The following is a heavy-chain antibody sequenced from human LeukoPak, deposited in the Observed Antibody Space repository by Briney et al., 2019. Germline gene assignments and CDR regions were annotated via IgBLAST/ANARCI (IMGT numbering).Heavy chain of an antibody. J-gene: IGHJ6*04. V-gene: IGHV4-34*01. Sequence: SETLSLTCAVYGGSFSGYYWSWIRQPPGKGLGWIGEINHSGSTNYNPSLKSRVTISVDTSKNQFSLKLSSVTAADTAVYYCARGIWYCSSTSCYSGSYYYYGMDVWGKGTTVTVSS. CDR1: GGSFSGYY. D-gene: IGHD2-2*01. CDR2: INHSGST. CDR3: ARGIWYCSSTSCYSGSYYYYGMDV.